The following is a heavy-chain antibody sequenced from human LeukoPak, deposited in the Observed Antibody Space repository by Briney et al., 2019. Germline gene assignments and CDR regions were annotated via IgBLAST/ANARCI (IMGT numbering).Heavy chain of an antibody. CDR1: EFSVGSNY. J-gene: IGHJ5*02. D-gene: IGHD1-7*01. Sequence: GGSLRLSCAASEFSVGSNYMTWVRQAPGKGLEWVSLIYSGGSRYYADSVKGRFTISRDNSKNTLYLQMNSLRAEDTAVYYCAREAITGTFGFDPWGQGTLVTVSS. CDR3: AREAITGTFGFDP. CDR2: IYSGGSR. V-gene: IGHV3-66*01.